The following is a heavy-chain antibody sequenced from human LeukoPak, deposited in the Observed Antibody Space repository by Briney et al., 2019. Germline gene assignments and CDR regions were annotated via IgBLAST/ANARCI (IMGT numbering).Heavy chain of an antibody. J-gene: IGHJ1*01. CDR1: GDSVGRSDSY. D-gene: IGHD3-22*01. CDR2: IYYSGRT. V-gene: IGHV4-39*01. CDR3: ARRRYYDGSGYLE. Sequence: SETLSLTCSVSGDSVGRSDSYWDWIRQPPGKGLEWIGTIYYSGRTYYSPSLKSRVTMSVDPSNNQFSLNLRSVTAADTALYYCARRRYYDGSGYLEWGQGTLLSVSS.